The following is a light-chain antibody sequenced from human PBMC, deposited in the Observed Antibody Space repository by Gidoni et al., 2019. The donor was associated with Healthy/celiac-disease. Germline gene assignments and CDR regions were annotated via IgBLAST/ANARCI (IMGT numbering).Light chain of an antibody. CDR2: KDS. V-gene: IGLV3-16*01. Sequence: SYELTQPPSVSVSLGQMARITCSGEALPKKYAYGYQQKPGQFPVLVIYKDSERPSGIPERFSGSSAGTIVTLTIGGGRGGDGGDYYCLSADSSGTYPVFGGGTKLTVL. J-gene: IGLJ2*01. CDR1: ALPKKY. CDR3: LSADSSGTYPV.